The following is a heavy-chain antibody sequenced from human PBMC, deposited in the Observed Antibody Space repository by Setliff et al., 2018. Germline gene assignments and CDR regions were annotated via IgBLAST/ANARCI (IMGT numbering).Heavy chain of an antibody. V-gene: IGHV1-69*05. CDR1: GDTFSSYG. J-gene: IGHJ6*03. Sequence: PGPSVKVSCKASGDTFSSYGISWVRQAPGQGLEWMGGTIPMFGSTSYAQKFQGRVTIITDESTTTAYMELSSLGSEDTAVYYCVREGVDTRSSTDYRYYMDVWGKGTTVTVSS. CDR3: VREGVDTRSSTDYRYYMDV. CDR2: TIPMFGST. D-gene: IGHD5-18*01.